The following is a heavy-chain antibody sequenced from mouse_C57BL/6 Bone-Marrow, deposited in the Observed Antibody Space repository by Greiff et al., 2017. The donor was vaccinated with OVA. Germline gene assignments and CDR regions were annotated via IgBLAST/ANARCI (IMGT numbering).Heavy chain of an antibody. CDR1: GFTFSNYW. J-gene: IGHJ3*01. D-gene: IGHD1-1*01. Sequence: EVQLQQSGGGLVQPGGSMKLSCVASGFTFSNYWMNWVRQSPEKGLEWVAQIRLKSDNYATHYAESVKGRFTISRDDSKSSVYLQMNNLRAEDTGIYYCTGNLSWGQGTLVTVSA. CDR2: IRLKSDNYAT. CDR3: TGNLS. V-gene: IGHV6-3*01.